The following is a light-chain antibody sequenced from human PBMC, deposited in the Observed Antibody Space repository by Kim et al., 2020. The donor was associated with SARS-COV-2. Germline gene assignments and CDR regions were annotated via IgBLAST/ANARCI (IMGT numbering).Light chain of an antibody. CDR2: AAS. J-gene: IGKJ4*01. Sequence: DIQMTQSPSSLSAFVGDRVTITCRASRDINNYLAWYQQRPGKVPKLLLYAASTLQSGVPSRFSGSGSGTDFTLTISSLQPEDVATYYCQKDNSAPFTFGGGTKVEIK. V-gene: IGKV1-27*01. CDR1: RDINNY. CDR3: QKDNSAPFT.